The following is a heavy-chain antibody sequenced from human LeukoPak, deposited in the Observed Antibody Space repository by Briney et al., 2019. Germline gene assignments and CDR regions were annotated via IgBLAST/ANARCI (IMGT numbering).Heavy chain of an antibody. CDR3: ARMGTLNWFDP. CDR2: INWNGGST. D-gene: IGHD7-27*01. V-gene: IGHV3-20*04. CDR1: GFTFDDYG. Sequence: GGSLRLSCAASGFTFDDYGVSWVRQAPGKGLEWVSGINWNGGSTGYADSVKGRFTISRDNAKNSLYLQMNSLRAEDTAVYYCARMGTLNWFDPWGQGTLVTVSS. J-gene: IGHJ5*02.